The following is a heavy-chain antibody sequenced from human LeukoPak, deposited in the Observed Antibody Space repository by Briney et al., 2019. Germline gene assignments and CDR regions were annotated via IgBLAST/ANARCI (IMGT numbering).Heavy chain of an antibody. CDR3: ARGSPIAARPFDY. J-gene: IGHJ4*02. CDR1: GGSISSYY. D-gene: IGHD6-6*01. Sequence: SETLSLTCTVSGGSISSYYWSWIRQPPGKGLEWIGDIYYSGSTNYNPSLKSRVTISVDTSKNQFSLKLSSVTAVDTAVYYCARGSPIAARPFDYWGQGTLVTVSS. V-gene: IGHV4-59*01. CDR2: IYYSGST.